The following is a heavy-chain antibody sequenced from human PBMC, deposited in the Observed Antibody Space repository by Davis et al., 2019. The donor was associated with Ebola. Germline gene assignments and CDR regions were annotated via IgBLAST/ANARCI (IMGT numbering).Heavy chain of an antibody. CDR3: ARSSYQPDY. V-gene: IGHV3-7*01. CDR1: GFTFSTNW. Sequence: PGGSLRLSCAASGFTFSTNWMSWVRQAPGKGLEWVATIKPDGSDKYFVDSVKGRFSISRDSTSNTLYLQMNGLRAEDTAVYYCARSSYQPDYWGQGTLVTVSS. D-gene: IGHD2-2*01. J-gene: IGHJ4*02. CDR2: IKPDGSDK.